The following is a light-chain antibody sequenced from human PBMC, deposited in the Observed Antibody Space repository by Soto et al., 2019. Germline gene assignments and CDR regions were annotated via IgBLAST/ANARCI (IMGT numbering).Light chain of an antibody. J-gene: IGLJ3*02. CDR3: QVWHSSSDQWV. CDR2: DDS. Sequence: SYELTQAPAVSVAPGQTAKIPCGGNNIGSNSVHWYQQKPGQAPVMVVSDDSDRPSGIPERFSGSNSGNTATLTISRVEAGDEADYYCQVWHSSSDQWVFGGGTQLTVL. CDR1: NIGSNS. V-gene: IGLV3-21*02.